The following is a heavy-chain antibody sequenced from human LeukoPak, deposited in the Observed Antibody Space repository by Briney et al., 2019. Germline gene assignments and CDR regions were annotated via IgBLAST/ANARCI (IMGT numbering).Heavy chain of an antibody. V-gene: IGHV3-30-3*01. CDR1: GFTFSSYA. CDR3: ARGDYRAFFDY. CDR2: ISYDGSNK. J-gene: IGHJ4*02. D-gene: IGHD4-17*01. Sequence: GGSLRLTCAASGFTFSSYAMHWVRQAPGKGLEWVAVISYDGSNKYYADSVKGRFTISRDNSKNTLYLQMNSLRAEDTAVYYCARGDYRAFFDYWGQETLVTVSS.